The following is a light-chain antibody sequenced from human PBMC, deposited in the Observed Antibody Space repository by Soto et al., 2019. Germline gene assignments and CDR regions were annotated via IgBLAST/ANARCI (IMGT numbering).Light chain of an antibody. J-gene: IGLJ1*01. Sequence: QSVLTQPPSASGTPGQRVTISCSGSSSNIGRNYVYWYQQLPGTAPKLLIDRNNQRPSGVPDRFSGSKSGTSASLAISGLRSEDEADYCAAGDDSLGAFGTGTKVTVL. V-gene: IGLV1-47*01. CDR1: SSNIGRNY. CDR2: RNN. CDR3: AAGDDSLGA.